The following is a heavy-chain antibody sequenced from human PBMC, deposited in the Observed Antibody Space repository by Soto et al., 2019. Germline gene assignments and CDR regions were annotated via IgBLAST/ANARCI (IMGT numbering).Heavy chain of an antibody. Sequence: PGGSLRLSCAASGFSFSSYWMSWVRQAPGKGLEWVAAILYDGSKKYYADSVKGRFTISRDNSKNTLYLQMNSLGAEDTAVYYCAREDTGSFDYWGQGTLVTVSS. J-gene: IGHJ4*02. D-gene: IGHD2-8*02. CDR1: GFSFSSYW. CDR3: AREDTGSFDY. CDR2: ILYDGSKK. V-gene: IGHV3-30-3*01.